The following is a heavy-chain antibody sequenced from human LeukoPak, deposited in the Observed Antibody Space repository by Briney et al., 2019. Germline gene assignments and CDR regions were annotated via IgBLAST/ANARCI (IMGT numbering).Heavy chain of an antibody. D-gene: IGHD2-2*01. Sequence: GASVKVSCKASGYTFTSYDINWVRQATGQGLEWMGWMNPNSGNTGYAQKFQGRVTITRNTSISTAYMELSGLRSEDTAVYYCARSSTSGHYYYYYMDVWGKGTTVTVSS. J-gene: IGHJ6*03. V-gene: IGHV1-8*03. CDR2: MNPNSGNT. CDR1: GYTFTSYD. CDR3: ARSSTSGHYYYYYMDV.